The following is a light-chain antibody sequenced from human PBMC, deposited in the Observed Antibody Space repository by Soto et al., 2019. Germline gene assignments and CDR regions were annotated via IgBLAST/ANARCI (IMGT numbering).Light chain of an antibody. Sequence: QSVLTQPPSASGTPGQRVTISCSGSSSDIGSNYVNWHQQLPGMAPKLLIHSNYERPSGVPDRFSGSKSGTSASLAISGLRAEDEADYYCAVWDDSVSGVVFGGGTKVTVL. CDR3: AVWDDSVSGVV. J-gene: IGLJ2*01. V-gene: IGLV1-47*02. CDR2: SNY. CDR1: SSDIGSNY.